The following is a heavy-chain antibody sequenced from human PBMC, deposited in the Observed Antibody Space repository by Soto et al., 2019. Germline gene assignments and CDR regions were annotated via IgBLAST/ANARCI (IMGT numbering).Heavy chain of an antibody. D-gene: IGHD4-4*01. CDR3: TAVDVWADYSNYFDAFDI. CDR2: IKSKTDGGTT. J-gene: IGHJ3*02. Sequence: GGSLRLSCAASGFTFSNAWMSWVRQAPGKGLEWVGRIKSKTDGGTTDYAAPVKGRFTISRDDSKNTLYLQMNSLKTEDTAVYYCTAVDVWADYSNYFDAFDIWGQGTMVTVSS. V-gene: IGHV3-15*01. CDR1: GFTFSNAW.